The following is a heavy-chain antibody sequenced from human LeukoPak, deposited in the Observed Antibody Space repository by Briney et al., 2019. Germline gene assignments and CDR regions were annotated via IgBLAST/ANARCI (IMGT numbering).Heavy chain of an antibody. D-gene: IGHD6-19*01. CDR1: GFTFSTYW. CDR2: IKQDGSEK. V-gene: IGHV3-7*01. Sequence: GGSLRLSCAASGFTFSTYWMSWVRQAPGKGLEWVANIKQDGSEKYYVDSVKGRFTISRDNAKNSLYLQMNSLRAEDTAVYYCARILDSAWGELGYWGQGTLVTVSS. J-gene: IGHJ4*02. CDR3: ARILDSAWGELGY.